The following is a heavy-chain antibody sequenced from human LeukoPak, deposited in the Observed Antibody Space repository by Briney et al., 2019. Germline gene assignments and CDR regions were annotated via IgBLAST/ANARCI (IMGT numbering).Heavy chain of an antibody. Sequence: GGSLRLSCAASGFTFSTYTIHWVCQAPGKGLEWVAVISYDGSNKYYADSVKGRFTISRDNSKNTLYLQMNSLRAEDTAVYYCAKERLLSLYHFDYWGQGTLVTVSS. CDR3: AKERLLSLYHFDY. CDR1: GFTFSTYT. V-gene: IGHV3-30*04. CDR2: ISYDGSNK. J-gene: IGHJ4*02. D-gene: IGHD3-22*01.